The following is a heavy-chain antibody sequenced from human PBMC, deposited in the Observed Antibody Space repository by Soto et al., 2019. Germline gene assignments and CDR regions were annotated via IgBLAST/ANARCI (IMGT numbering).Heavy chain of an antibody. V-gene: IGHV4-59*08. CDR2: IYYSGST. CDR1: GGSISSYY. Sequence: QVQLQESGPGLVKPSETLSLTCTVSGGSISSYYWSWIRQPPGKGLEWIGYIYYSGSTNYNPSHKSRVTISVDTSKNQFSLKLSSVTAADTAVYYCARQVATPRYYYYYYMDVWGKGTTVTVSS. J-gene: IGHJ6*03. CDR3: ARQVATPRYYYYYYMDV. D-gene: IGHD5-12*01.